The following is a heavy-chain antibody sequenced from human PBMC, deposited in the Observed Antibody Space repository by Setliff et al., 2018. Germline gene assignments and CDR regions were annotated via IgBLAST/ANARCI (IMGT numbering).Heavy chain of an antibody. Sequence: GESLTISCKGSGYGFSNFWIGWVRQMPGKGLEXMGIXXXXXXXXXXXPSFXXXVTMSXDKSINTAYLQWSNLKASDTAIYYCARSLVGATYSVYFDYWGQGALVTVSS. V-gene: IGHV5-51*01. CDR1: GYGFSNFW. D-gene: IGHD1-26*01. CDR2: XXXXXXXX. J-gene: IGHJ4*02. CDR3: ARSLVGATYSVYFDY.